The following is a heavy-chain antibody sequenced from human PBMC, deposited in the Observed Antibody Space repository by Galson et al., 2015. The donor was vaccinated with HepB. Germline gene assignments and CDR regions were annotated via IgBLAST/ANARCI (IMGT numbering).Heavy chain of an antibody. D-gene: IGHD3-22*01. J-gene: IGHJ6*02. CDR2: TYYRSKWYN. CDR3: ARGPYYYDSSGYYRYYYGMDV. CDR1: GDSVSSNSAA. V-gene: IGHV6-1*01. Sequence: CAISGDSVSSNSAAWNWIRQSPSRGLEWLGRTYYRSKWYNDYAVSVKSRITINPDTSKNQFSLQLNSVTPEDTAVYYCARGPYYYDSSGYYRYYYGMDVWGQGTTVTVSS.